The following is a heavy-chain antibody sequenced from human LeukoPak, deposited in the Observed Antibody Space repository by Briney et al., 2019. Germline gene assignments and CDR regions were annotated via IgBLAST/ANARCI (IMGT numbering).Heavy chain of an antibody. CDR2: IYYSGSI. Sequence: EPSETLSLTCTVSGGSISSSSYYWGWIRQPPGKGLGWIGSIYYSGSIYYNPSLKSRVTISVDTSKNQFSLKLSSVTAADTAVYYCARVKLRGVVTIHNWFDPWGQGTLVTVSS. CDR3: ARVKLRGVVTIHNWFDP. V-gene: IGHV4-39*07. J-gene: IGHJ5*02. CDR1: GGSISSSSYY. D-gene: IGHD3-10*01.